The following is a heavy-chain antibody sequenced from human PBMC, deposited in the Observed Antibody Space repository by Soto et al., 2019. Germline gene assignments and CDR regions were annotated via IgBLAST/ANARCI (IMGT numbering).Heavy chain of an antibody. J-gene: IGHJ4*02. Sequence: QVQLQESGPGLVKPSGTLSLTCAVSSGSISSSNWWSWVRQPPGKGLEWIGEIYHSGSTNYNPSLKSRVTISVDKSKNQFSLKLSSVTAADTAVYYCARARYYYGSGSFEVKTYYFDYWGQGTLVTVSS. CDR1: SGSISSSNW. D-gene: IGHD3-10*01. CDR3: ARARYYYGSGSFEVKTYYFDY. V-gene: IGHV4-4*02. CDR2: IYHSGST.